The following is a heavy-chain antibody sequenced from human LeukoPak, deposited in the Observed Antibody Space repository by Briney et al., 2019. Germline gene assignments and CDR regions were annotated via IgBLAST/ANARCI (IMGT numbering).Heavy chain of an antibody. J-gene: IGHJ3*02. CDR2: INYSGIT. Sequence: PSETLSLTCTVSGDSSSYYYWSWIRQSPGKGLDWIGYINYSGITNYNPSLKSRATMSVDTSKNQLSLKVTSVTAADTAVYYCARGLWFGDPGAFDIWGQGTMVTVSS. D-gene: IGHD3-10*01. V-gene: IGHV4-59*01. CDR3: ARGLWFGDPGAFDI. CDR1: GDSSSYYY.